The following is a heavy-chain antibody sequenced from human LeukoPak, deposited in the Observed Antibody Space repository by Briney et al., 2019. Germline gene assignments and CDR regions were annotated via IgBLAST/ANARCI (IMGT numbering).Heavy chain of an antibody. CDR2: IWYDGTDK. CDR1: GFTFSSYG. J-gene: IGHJ4*02. Sequence: GRSLRLSCAASGFTFSSYGIHWVRQAPGKGLEWVAVIWYDGTDKYYADSVKGRFTISRDNSKNTLYLQMNSLRAEDTAVYYCARDLGYCTKGVCHTRFDYWGQGTLVAVSS. D-gene: IGHD2-8*01. CDR3: ARDLGYCTKGVCHTRFDY. V-gene: IGHV3-33*01.